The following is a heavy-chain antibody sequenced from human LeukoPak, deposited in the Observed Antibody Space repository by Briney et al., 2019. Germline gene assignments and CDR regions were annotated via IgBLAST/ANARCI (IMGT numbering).Heavy chain of an antibody. Sequence: PGGSLRLSRVASGFTFSSYAMHWVRQAPGKGLEYVSAISSNGCSTYYANSVKGRFTISRDNSKNTLYLQMGSLRAEDMAVYYCARVLRGDILTGPIWGVDYWGQGTLVTVSS. CDR3: ARVLRGDILTGPIWGVDY. CDR2: ISSNGCST. V-gene: IGHV3-64*01. D-gene: IGHD3-9*01. CDR1: GFTFSSYA. J-gene: IGHJ4*02.